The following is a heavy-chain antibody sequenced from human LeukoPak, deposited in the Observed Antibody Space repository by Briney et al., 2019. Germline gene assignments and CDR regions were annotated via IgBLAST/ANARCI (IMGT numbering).Heavy chain of an antibody. D-gene: IGHD6-19*01. J-gene: IGHJ4*02. Sequence: PGVSLRLSCAASVFNFSNYLVMSVRQAPGKVLEWVSAISGSGGSTYYADCVKGRFTISRDNSKNTLYLQMNSRIGEDAAVYYCTTDPFWIAVDGPLGYWGQGTLVTVSS. V-gene: IGHV3-23*01. CDR1: VFNFSNYL. CDR3: TTDPFWIAVDGPLGY. CDR2: ISGSGGST.